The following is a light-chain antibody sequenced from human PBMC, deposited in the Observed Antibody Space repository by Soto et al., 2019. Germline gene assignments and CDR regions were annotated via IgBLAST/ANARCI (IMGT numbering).Light chain of an antibody. Sequence: QSVLTQAPSASGTPGQRVTISCAGSSYNIGSNTVTWYQQVPGTAPKLLIYSNDQRPSGVPDRFSGSKSGTSASLAIAGLQSEDEADYYCAAWDDSLNGWVFGGGTQLTVL. CDR3: AAWDDSLNGWV. V-gene: IGLV1-44*01. J-gene: IGLJ3*02. CDR1: SYNIGSNT. CDR2: SND.